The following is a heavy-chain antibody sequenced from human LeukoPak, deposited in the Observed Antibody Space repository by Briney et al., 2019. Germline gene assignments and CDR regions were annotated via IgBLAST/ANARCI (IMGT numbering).Heavy chain of an antibody. V-gene: IGHV4-30-2*01. CDR1: GGSISSGGYS. CDR2: INHSGST. CDR3: AXGPXGXGXXFDY. Sequence: PSQTLSLTCAVSGGSISSGGYSWSWIRQPPGKGLEWIGEINHSGSTNYNPSLKSRVTISVDTSKNQFSLKLSSVTAADTAVYYCAXGPXGXGXXFDYWGQGTLVTVS. J-gene: IGHJ4*02.